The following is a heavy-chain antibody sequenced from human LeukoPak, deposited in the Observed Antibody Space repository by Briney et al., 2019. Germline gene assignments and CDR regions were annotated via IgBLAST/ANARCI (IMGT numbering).Heavy chain of an antibody. CDR1: GGSFSGYY. CDR3: ARGTGGWYSDWFDP. J-gene: IGHJ5*02. D-gene: IGHD6-19*01. Sequence: SETLSLTCAVYGGSFSGYYWSWIRQPPGKGLEWIGEINHRGSTNYNPSLKSRVTISVDTSKNQFSLKLSSVTAADTAVYYCARGTGGWYSDWFDPWGQGTLVTVSS. CDR2: INHRGST. V-gene: IGHV4-34*01.